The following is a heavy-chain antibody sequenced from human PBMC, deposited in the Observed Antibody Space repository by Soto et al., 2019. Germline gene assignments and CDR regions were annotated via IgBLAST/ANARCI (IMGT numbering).Heavy chain of an antibody. V-gene: IGHV3-30-3*01. CDR1: GFTFSSYA. D-gene: IGHD3-16*01. CDR3: ATTPYEPLTWGVGYF. Sequence: QVQLVESGGGVVQPGRSLRLSCAASGFTFSSYAMHWVRQAPGKGLEWVAVISYDGSNKYYADSVKGRFTISRDNSKNTLYLQMNSLRAEDTAVYYCATTPYEPLTWGVGYFWGQGTLVTVSS. CDR2: ISYDGSNK. J-gene: IGHJ4*02.